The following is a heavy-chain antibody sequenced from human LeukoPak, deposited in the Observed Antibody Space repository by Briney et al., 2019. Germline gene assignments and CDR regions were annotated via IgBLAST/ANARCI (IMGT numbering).Heavy chain of an antibody. V-gene: IGHV3-23*01. J-gene: IGHJ4*02. Sequence: GGSLRLSCAASVFTFTNYAMTWVRQAPGKGLEWVSVISGSGSNTDYADSVKGRFTISRDNSKNTLSLQMNSLRAEDTAIYYCAKLGGTGTTPTDYWGQGTLVTVSS. CDR1: VFTFTNYA. D-gene: IGHD1-1*01. CDR2: ISGSGSNT. CDR3: AKLGGTGTTPTDY.